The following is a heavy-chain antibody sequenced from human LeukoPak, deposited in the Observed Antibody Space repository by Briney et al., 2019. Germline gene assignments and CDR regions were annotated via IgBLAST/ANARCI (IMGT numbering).Heavy chain of an antibody. Sequence: PGGSLRLSCGPSGFTFSDFVMSWVRLAPGKGLEGVSSIEKDASRAYYADSPRGRFTVSRDNSKNTLSLQMSSLRLEDTPLYYCAKQEGALIQNWCFDHWGLGTPVSASS. V-gene: IGHV3-23*03. CDR1: GFTFSDFV. CDR3: AKQEGALIQNWCFDH. D-gene: IGHD1-26*01. J-gene: IGHJ4*02. CDR2: IEKDASRA.